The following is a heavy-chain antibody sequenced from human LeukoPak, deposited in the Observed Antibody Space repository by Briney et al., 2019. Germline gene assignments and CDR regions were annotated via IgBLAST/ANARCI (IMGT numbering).Heavy chain of an antibody. CDR3: ARIGGITYFDY. J-gene: IGHJ4*02. V-gene: IGHV4-4*07. D-gene: IGHD3-16*01. CDR2: FYTSGSP. CDR1: GGYIGSYF. Sequence: SETLSLTCSVSGGYIGSYFWSWIRQPAGKELEWIGRFYTSGSPNYNPSLQSRVTMSVDTSKNQFSLRLSSVSPADTAVYYCARIGGITYFDYWGQGTVVTVS.